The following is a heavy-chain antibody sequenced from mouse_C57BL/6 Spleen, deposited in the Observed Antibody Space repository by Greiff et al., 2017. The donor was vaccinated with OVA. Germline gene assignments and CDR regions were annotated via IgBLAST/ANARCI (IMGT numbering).Heavy chain of an antibody. CDR3: ARDYGYGAMDY. CDR1: GYSITSGYY. V-gene: IGHV3-6*01. CDR2: ISYDGSN. J-gene: IGHJ4*01. D-gene: IGHD2-2*01. Sequence: EVQLQQSGPGLVKPSQSLSLTCSVTGYSITSGYYWNWIRQFPGNKLEWMGYISYDGSNNYNPSLKNRISITRDTSKNQFFLKLNSVTTEDTATYYCARDYGYGAMDYWGQGTSVTVSS.